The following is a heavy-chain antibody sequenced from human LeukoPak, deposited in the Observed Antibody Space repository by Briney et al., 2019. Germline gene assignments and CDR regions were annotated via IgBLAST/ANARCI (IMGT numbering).Heavy chain of an antibody. J-gene: IGHJ3*02. CDR3: AKGPEYDSSYDDAFDI. D-gene: IGHD3-22*01. Sequence: PGGSLRLSCAASGFTFSSYGMHWVRQAPGKGLEWVSAISGSGGSTYYADSVKGRFTLSRDNSKNTLYLQMNSLRAEDTAVYYCAKGPEYDSSYDDAFDIWGQGTMVTVSS. V-gene: IGHV3-23*01. CDR1: GFTFSSYG. CDR2: ISGSGGST.